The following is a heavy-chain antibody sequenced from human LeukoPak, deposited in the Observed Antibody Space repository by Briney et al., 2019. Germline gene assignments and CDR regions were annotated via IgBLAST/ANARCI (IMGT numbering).Heavy chain of an antibody. J-gene: IGHJ5*02. CDR1: GGSISSYY. CDR2: IYYSGGT. V-gene: IGHV4-59*08. Sequence: SETLSLTCTVSGGSISSYYWSWIRQPPGKGLEWIGYIYYSGGTNYNASLKSRVTISVDTSKNQFSLRLSSVTAADTAVYYCARLGSQWLAPLGWFDPWGQGTLVTVSS. CDR3: ARLGSQWLAPLGWFDP. D-gene: IGHD6-19*01.